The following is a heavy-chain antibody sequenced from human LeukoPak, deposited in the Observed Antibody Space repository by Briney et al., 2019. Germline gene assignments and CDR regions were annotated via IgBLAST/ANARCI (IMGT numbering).Heavy chain of an antibody. Sequence: PSETLSLTCAVYGGSFSGYYWSWIRQPPGKGLEWIGEINHSGSTNYNPPLKSRVTISVDTSKNQFSLKLSSVTAADTAVYYCARGRRVVVFWGQGTLVTVSS. V-gene: IGHV4-34*01. CDR1: GGSFSGYY. D-gene: IGHD3-22*01. CDR3: ARGRRVVVF. CDR2: INHSGST. J-gene: IGHJ4*02.